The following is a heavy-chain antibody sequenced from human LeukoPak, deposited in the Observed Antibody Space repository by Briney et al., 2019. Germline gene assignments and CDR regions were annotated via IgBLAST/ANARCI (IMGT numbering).Heavy chain of an antibody. CDR1: GYSISSGYY. D-gene: IGHD3-3*01. CDR3: ASTRGYDFWSGYYSGRYFDY. CDR2: IYHSGST. V-gene: IGHV4-38-2*02. J-gene: IGHJ4*02. Sequence: SETLSLTCTVSGYSISSGYYWGWIRQPPGKGLEWIGSIYHSGSTYYNPSLKSRVTISVDTSKNQFSLKLSSVTAADTAVYYCASTRGYDFWSGYYSGRYFDYWGQGTLVTVSS.